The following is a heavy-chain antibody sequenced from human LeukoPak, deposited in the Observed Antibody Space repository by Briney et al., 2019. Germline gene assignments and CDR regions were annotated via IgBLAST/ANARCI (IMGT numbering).Heavy chain of an antibody. V-gene: IGHV4-4*07. D-gene: IGHD1-26*01. CDR1: GGSISSYY. CDR3: AREQGDSGSYYNNWFDP. J-gene: IGHJ5*02. CDR2: IYTSGST. Sequence: SETLSLTCTVSGGSISSYYWSWIRQPAGKGLEWIGRIYTSGSTNYNPSLKSRVTMSVDTSKNQFSLKLSSVTAADTAVYYCAREQGDSGSYYNNWFDPWGQGTLVTVSS.